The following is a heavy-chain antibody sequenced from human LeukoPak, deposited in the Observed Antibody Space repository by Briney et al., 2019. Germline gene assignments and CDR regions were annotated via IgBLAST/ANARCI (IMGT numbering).Heavy chain of an antibody. CDR2: ISSNGDST. CDR1: GFTFSTYV. V-gene: IGHV3-64D*06. Sequence: GRSLRLSCAASGFTFSTYVMHWVRQAPGKGLEYVSAISSNGDSTYYADSVKGRFTISRDNSKNTLYLQMSSLRADDTAVYYCVRGTGYWGQGTLVTVSS. CDR3: VRGTGY. J-gene: IGHJ4*02.